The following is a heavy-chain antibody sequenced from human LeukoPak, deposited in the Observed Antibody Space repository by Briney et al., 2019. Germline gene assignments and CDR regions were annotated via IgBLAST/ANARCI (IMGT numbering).Heavy chain of an antibody. V-gene: IGHV4-34*01. CDR3: ARGRKWVLSSSWYRYWFDP. CDR2: INHSGST. CDR1: GGSFSGYY. J-gene: IGHJ5*02. D-gene: IGHD6-13*01. Sequence: SETLSLTCAVYGGSFSGYYWSWIRQPPGKGLDWIGEINHSGSTNYNPSLKSRVTISVDTSKNQFSLKLSSVTAADTAVYYCARGRKWVLSSSWYRYWFDPWGQGTLVTVSS.